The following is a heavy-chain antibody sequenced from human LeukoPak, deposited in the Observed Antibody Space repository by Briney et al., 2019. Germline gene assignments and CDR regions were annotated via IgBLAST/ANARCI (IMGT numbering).Heavy chain of an antibody. CDR2: IKQDGSEI. CDR1: GFTFSSHW. CDR3: ARDSYTSAIDY. J-gene: IGHJ4*02. V-gene: IGHV3-7*01. D-gene: IGHD6-19*01. Sequence: GGSLRLSCVASGFTFSSHWMSWVRQAPGKGLEWVATIKQDGSEIYYVDSVKGRFTVSRDNAKNSLYLQMSGLRAEDTAVFYCARDSYTSAIDYWGQGTLVTVSS.